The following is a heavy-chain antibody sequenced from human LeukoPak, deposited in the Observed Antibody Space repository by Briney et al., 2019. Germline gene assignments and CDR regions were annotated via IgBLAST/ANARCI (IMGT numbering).Heavy chain of an antibody. Sequence: ASVKVSCKASGYTFTSYYMHWVRQAPGQGLEWMGIINPSGGSTSYAQKFQGRVTMTRDTSTSTVYMELSSLRSEDTAVYYCARDGSGYCSSTSCPNVFDPWGQGTLVTVSS. D-gene: IGHD2-2*01. J-gene: IGHJ5*02. CDR2: INPSGGST. V-gene: IGHV1-46*03. CDR1: GYTFTSYY. CDR3: ARDGSGYCSSTSCPNVFDP.